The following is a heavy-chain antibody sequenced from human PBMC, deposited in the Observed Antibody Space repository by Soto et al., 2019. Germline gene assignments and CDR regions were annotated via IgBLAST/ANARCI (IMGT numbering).Heavy chain of an antibody. CDR1: GYTFTIYD. CDR3: AADLRTMVRGVSAVP. D-gene: IGHD3-10*01. J-gene: IGHJ5*02. CDR2: MNPNSGNT. Sequence: AAVKVSCKASGYTFTIYDINLARQATGQGLEWMGGMNPNSGNTGYAQKFQGRVTMTRNTYISTAYMELSSLRSEDTAVYSCAADLRTMVRGVSAVPWGQGTLVTVSS. V-gene: IGHV1-8*01.